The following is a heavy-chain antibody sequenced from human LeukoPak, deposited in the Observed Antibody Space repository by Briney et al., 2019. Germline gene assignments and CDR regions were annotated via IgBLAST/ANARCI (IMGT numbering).Heavy chain of an antibody. CDR1: GGTFSSYA. CDR3: AREVGRGYSYGPPLWYFDY. D-gene: IGHD5-18*01. J-gene: IGHJ4*02. CDR2: IIPILGIA. V-gene: IGHV1-69*04. Sequence: SVEVSCKASGGTFSSYAISWVRQAPGQGLEWMGRIIPILGIANYAQKFQGRVTITADKSTSTAYMELSSLRSEDTAVYYCAREVGRGYSYGPPLWYFDYWGQGTLVTVSS.